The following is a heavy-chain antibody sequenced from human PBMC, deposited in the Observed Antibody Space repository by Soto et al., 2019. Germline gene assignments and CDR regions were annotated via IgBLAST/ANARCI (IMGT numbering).Heavy chain of an antibody. Sequence: GGSLRLSCAASGFTVSTIYMGWVRQAPRKGLEWVSIIYSGGSTHYADSVKGRFTISRDNSKNTQYLQMSSLRADDTAVYYCVKGEYYYDSSGYYPFDYWGQGTLVTVSS. J-gene: IGHJ4*02. D-gene: IGHD3-22*01. CDR2: IYSGGST. CDR1: GFTVSTIY. V-gene: IGHV3-66*01. CDR3: VKGEYYYDSSGYYPFDY.